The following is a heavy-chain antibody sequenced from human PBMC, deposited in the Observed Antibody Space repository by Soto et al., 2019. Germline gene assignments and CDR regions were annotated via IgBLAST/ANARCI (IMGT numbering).Heavy chain of an antibody. CDR2: MNANRGNT. V-gene: IGHV1-8*01. CDR1: GYTFISYD. J-gene: IGHJ4*02. D-gene: IGHD4-17*01. Sequence: QVQLVQSGAEVKKPGASVKVSCKASGYTFISYDINWVRQATGQGLEWMGWMNANRGNTGYEQKFQGRVTLTSNTSISTAYMELKSLGSEDTAVYYCARGDYGDHFDSWGQGTLVPVSS. CDR3: ARGDYGDHFDS.